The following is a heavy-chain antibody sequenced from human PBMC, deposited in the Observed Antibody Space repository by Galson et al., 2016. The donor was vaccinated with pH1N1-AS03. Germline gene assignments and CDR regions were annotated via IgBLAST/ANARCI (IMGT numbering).Heavy chain of an antibody. V-gene: IGHV3-7*03. D-gene: IGHD2-2*01. Sequence: SLRLSCAASGFTFNNYWMNWVRQAPGKGLEWVAHINQDGSEKNYVDSVKGRFTNSRDNAKNSLYLQMNSLRAEDTAVYYCARDSGYCRSTSCRGDAFDIWGQGTMVTVSS. CDR1: GFTFNNYW. CDR2: INQDGSEK. J-gene: IGHJ3*02. CDR3: ARDSGYCRSTSCRGDAFDI.